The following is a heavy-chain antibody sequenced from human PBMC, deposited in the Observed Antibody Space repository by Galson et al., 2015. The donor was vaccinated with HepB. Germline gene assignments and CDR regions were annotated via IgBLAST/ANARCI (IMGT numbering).Heavy chain of an antibody. J-gene: IGHJ5*02. CDR3: TTLNEVSDP. V-gene: IGHV3-74*01. Sequence: SLRLSCAASGFTFSTYWMHWVRQAPGKGLEWVSRIKPDGSDKYYANFVDGRFTISRDNTRDTLYLQMNGLRPEDTAVYYCTTLNEVSDPWGQGTLVAVST. CDR2: IKPDGSDK. CDR1: GFTFSTYW. D-gene: IGHD2-8*01.